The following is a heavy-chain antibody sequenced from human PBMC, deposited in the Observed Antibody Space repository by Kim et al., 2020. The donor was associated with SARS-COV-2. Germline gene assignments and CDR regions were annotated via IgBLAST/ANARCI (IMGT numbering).Heavy chain of an antibody. J-gene: IGHJ5*02. CDR3: ARLNSITENWFDP. D-gene: IGHD1-20*01. Sequence: YSTSLKTRLTISKDTSKNQVVLTMTNMDPVDTATYYCARLNSITENWFDPWGQGTLVTVSS. V-gene: IGHV2-70*01.